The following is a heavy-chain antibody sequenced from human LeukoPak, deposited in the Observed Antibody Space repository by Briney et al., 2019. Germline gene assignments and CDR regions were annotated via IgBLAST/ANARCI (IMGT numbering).Heavy chain of an antibody. J-gene: IGHJ4*02. V-gene: IGHV5-51*01. D-gene: IGHD1-26*01. CDR1: GYNFLTYW. Sequence: GESLKIFCKASGYNFLTYWIGWVRQMPGKGLEWMGIIYPGDSDARYSPSFQGQVTISADKSISTAYLQWSSLKASDTAMYYCTSAGGGSYSGFDYWGQGTLVTVSS. CDR3: TSAGGGSYSGFDY. CDR2: IYPGDSDA.